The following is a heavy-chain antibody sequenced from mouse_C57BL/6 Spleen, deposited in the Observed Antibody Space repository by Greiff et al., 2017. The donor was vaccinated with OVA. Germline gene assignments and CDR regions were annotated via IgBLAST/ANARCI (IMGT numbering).Heavy chain of an antibody. Sequence: QVTLKESGPGILQSSQTLSLTCSFSGFSLSTSGMGVSWIRQPSGKGLEWLAHIYWDDDKRYNPSLKSRLTISKDTSRNQVFLKITSVDTADTATYYCARRARDYYGSYWYFDVWGTGTTVTVSS. CDR3: ARRARDYYGSYWYFDV. D-gene: IGHD1-1*01. CDR2: IYWDDDK. V-gene: IGHV8-12*01. J-gene: IGHJ1*03. CDR1: GFSLSTSGMG.